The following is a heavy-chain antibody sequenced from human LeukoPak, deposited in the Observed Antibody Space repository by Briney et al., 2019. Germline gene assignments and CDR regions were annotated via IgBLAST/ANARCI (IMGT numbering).Heavy chain of an antibody. CDR1: GGSISSGGYY. Sequence: SETLSLTCTVSGGSISSGGYYWSWIRQHPGKGLEWIGYIYYSGSTYYNPSLKSRVTISVDTSKSQFSLKLSSVTAADTAVYYCARGGDYYAFDIWGQGTMVTVSS. J-gene: IGHJ3*02. D-gene: IGHD4-17*01. CDR2: IYYSGST. V-gene: IGHV4-31*03. CDR3: ARGGDYYAFDI.